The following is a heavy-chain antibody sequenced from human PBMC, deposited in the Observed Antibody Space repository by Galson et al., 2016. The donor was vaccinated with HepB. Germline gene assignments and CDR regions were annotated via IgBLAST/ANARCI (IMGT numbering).Heavy chain of an antibody. J-gene: IGHJ6*04. D-gene: IGHD3-3*01. V-gene: IGHV3-74*01. CDR1: GFTFSSSW. CDR3: AREGFWNGNRYMDV. Sequence: SLRLSCAASGFTFSSSWMHWVRQAPGKGLVWVSRINSDGSSTNYADSVKGRFTISRDNAKNTLYLQMNSLRAEDTAVYYCAREGFWNGNRYMDVWGKGTTVTVSS. CDR2: INSDGSST.